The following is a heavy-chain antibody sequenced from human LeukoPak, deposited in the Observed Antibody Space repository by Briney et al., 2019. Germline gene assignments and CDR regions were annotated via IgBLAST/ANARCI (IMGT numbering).Heavy chain of an antibody. D-gene: IGHD6-6*01. CDR1: GGPIRSSSYY. CDR2: IYYSGTT. CDR3: ATQVGAARTYFDY. J-gene: IGHJ4*02. V-gene: IGHV4-39*01. Sequence: PSETLSLTCAVSGGPIRSSSYYWGWIRQPPGKGLEWIGSIYYSGTTYYNPSLKSRVTISVDTSKNQFSLNLNSVTAADTAVYYCATQVGAARTYFDYWGQGTLVTVSS.